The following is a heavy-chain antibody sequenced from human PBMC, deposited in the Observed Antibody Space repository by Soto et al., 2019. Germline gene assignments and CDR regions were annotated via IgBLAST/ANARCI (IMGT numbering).Heavy chain of an antibody. Sequence: QVQLVQSGAEVKKPGASVKVSCKASGYTFTNYYIQWVRQAPGQGLEWMGIINPGGGRTNYAQKFQGRVTMTRDTSTSTVYLELSSLRSEDTAVYYCARDLSSYSSGWYDLWGRGTLVTVSS. J-gene: IGHJ2*01. D-gene: IGHD6-19*01. CDR2: INPGGGRT. CDR1: GYTFTNYY. CDR3: ARDLSSYSSGWYDL. V-gene: IGHV1-46*01.